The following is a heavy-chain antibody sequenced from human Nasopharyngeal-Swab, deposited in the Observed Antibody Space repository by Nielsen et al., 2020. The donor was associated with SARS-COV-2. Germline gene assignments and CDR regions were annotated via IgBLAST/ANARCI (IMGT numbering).Heavy chain of an antibody. V-gene: IGHV4-31*03. D-gene: IGHD3-10*01. J-gene: IGHJ5*02. CDR1: GGSISAAAYY. CDR2: IYYSGST. CDR3: ARDFGDSGTSFDP. Sequence: SETLSLTCTVSGGSISAAAYYWSWVRQHPGRGLEWIGYIYYSGSTHYNPSLKSRVTISFDTSKNQFPLNLSSVTAADTAVYYCARDFGDSGTSFDPWGQGTLVTVSS.